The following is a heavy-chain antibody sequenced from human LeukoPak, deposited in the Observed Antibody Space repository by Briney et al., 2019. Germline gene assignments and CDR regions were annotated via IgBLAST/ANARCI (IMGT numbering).Heavy chain of an antibody. J-gene: IGHJ5*02. CDR1: GGAFSGYY. CDR2: INHSGST. Sequence: SETLSLTCAVYGGAFSGYYWSSIRQPPGRGLEWIGEINHSGSTTYNPSLKSRVTISVDTSKNQFSLKLSSVTAADTAVYYCARGPGAAAAIPGRRSGLDPWGQGTLVTVSS. V-gene: IGHV4-34*01. CDR3: ARGPGAAAAIPGRRSGLDP. D-gene: IGHD2-2*02.